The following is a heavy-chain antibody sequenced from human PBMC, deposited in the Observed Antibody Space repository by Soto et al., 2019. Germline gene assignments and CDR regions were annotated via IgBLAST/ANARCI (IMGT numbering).Heavy chain of an antibody. J-gene: IGHJ6*02. V-gene: IGHV1-69*01. CDR1: GGTFSSYA. CDR3: AREEGEMATIQDYDYYGMAV. Sequence: QVQLVQSGAEVKKPGSSVKVSCKASGGTFSSYAISWVRQAPGQGLERMGGIIPIFGTANYAQKFQGRVTITADESTSTAYLELSSLRSEDTAVYYCAREEGEMATIQDYDYYGMAVWGQGTTVTVAS. CDR2: IIPIFGTA.